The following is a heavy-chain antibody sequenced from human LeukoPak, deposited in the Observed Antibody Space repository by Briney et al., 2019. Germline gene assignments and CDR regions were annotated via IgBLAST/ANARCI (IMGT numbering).Heavy chain of an antibody. Sequence: PSETLSLTCTVSGGSISSTNYYWGWIRQPPGMGLEWIGSVYYSGSTYSNPSLKSRVTVSVDTSKNQFSLKLSAVTASDTAVYYCARLFYDSRGYYWFDPWGQGILVTVSS. CDR1: GGSISSTNYY. CDR3: ARLFYDSRGYYWFDP. J-gene: IGHJ5*02. D-gene: IGHD3-22*01. CDR2: VYYSGST. V-gene: IGHV4-39*01.